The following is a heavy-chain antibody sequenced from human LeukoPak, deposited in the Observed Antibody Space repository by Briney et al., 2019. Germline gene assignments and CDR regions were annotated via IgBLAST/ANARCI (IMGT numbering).Heavy chain of an antibody. D-gene: IGHD2-21*01. V-gene: IGHV1-18*01. J-gene: IGHJ4*02. CDR3: ARVGDCGGDCYWADY. CDR1: VYTFTSYG. CDR2: ISAYNGNT. Sequence: ASVKVSCKASVYTFTSYGISWVRQAPGQGREWMGWISAYNGNTNYAQKLQGRVTMTTDTSTSTAYMELRSLRSDDTAVYYCARVGDCGGDCYWADYWGQGTLVTVSS.